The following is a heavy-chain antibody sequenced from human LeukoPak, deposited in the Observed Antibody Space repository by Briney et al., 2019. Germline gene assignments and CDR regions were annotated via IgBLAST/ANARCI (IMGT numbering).Heavy chain of an antibody. CDR3: ARVNIAVAGSVDL. V-gene: IGHV4-30-4*01. J-gene: IGHJ2*01. D-gene: IGHD6-19*01. CDR1: GGSISSGDYY. Sequence: PSQTLSLTCTVSGGSISSGDYYWSWIRQPPGKGLEWIGYIYYSGSTYYNPSLKSRVTISVDTSKNQFSLKLSSVTAADTAVYYCARVNIAVAGSVDLWGRGTLVTVSS. CDR2: IYYSGST.